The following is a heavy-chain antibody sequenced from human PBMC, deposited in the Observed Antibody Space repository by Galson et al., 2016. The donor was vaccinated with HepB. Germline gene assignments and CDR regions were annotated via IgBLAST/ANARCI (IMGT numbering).Heavy chain of an antibody. V-gene: IGHV4-4*02. CDR3: ARAPALAEKLDY. CDR1: GGSISSSDW. D-gene: IGHD1-1*01. Sequence: ETLSLTCAVSGGSISSSDWWSWVRQPPGHGLEWIGQIFHSGRVNYTPSLASRVTISIDTSNNHFSLRLTSVTAADTALYYCARAPALAEKLDYWGPGSLVIVSS. CDR2: IFHSGRV. J-gene: IGHJ4*02.